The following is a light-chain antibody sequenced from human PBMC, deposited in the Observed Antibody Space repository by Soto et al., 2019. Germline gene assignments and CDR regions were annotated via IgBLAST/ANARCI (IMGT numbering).Light chain of an antibody. Sequence: QSALTQPPSASGSPGQSVTISCTGTSSDVGGYNFVSWYQQHPGKAPKLMIYDVIKRPSGVPDRFSGSKSGNTASLTVSGLQAEDEADYYCSSYAGTNNFEVFGGGTKVTVL. CDR1: SSDVGGYNF. V-gene: IGLV2-8*01. J-gene: IGLJ3*02. CDR3: SSYAGTNNFEV. CDR2: DVI.